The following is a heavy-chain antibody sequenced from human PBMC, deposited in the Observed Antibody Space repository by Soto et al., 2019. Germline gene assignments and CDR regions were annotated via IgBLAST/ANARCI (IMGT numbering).Heavy chain of an antibody. CDR3: ARQLWYSSGRDAFDI. Sequence: ASVKVSCKASGYTFTSYYISWVRQAPGQGLEWMGIINPSGGSTSYAQKFQGRVTMTRDTSTSTVYMELSSLRSEDTAVYYCARQLWYSSGRDAFDIWGQGTMVTVSS. J-gene: IGHJ3*02. D-gene: IGHD6-19*01. V-gene: IGHV1-46*03. CDR1: GYTFTSYY. CDR2: INPSGGST.